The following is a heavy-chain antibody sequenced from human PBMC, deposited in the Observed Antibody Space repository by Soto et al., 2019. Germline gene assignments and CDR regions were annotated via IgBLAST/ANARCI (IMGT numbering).Heavy chain of an antibody. V-gene: IGHV4-39*01. CDR3: ATFLVVGAHADY. CDR2: IYYSGST. D-gene: IGHD1-26*01. Sequence: PSETLSLTCTVSGGSISSSSYYWGWIRQPPGKGLEWIGSIYYSGSTYYNPSLKSRVTISVDTSKNQFSLKLSSVTAADTAVYYCATFLVVGAHADYWGQGTLVTVSS. CDR1: GGSISSSSYY. J-gene: IGHJ4*02.